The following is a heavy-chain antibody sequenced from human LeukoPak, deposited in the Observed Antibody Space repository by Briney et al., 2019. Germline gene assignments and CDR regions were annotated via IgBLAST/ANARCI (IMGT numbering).Heavy chain of an antibody. J-gene: IGHJ6*04. Sequence: GGSLRLSCAASGFTFSSYGMHWVRQAPGKGLEGVAVIWYDGSNKYYADSVKGRFTISRDNSKNTLYLQMNSLRAEDTAVYYCARPRPYYVFSPHMRIPHHQGMDVGGKGPRVPVP. V-gene: IGHV3-33*01. CDR2: IWYDGSNK. D-gene: IGHD3-16*01. CDR1: GFTFSSYG. CDR3: ARPRPYYVFSPHMRIPHHQGMDV.